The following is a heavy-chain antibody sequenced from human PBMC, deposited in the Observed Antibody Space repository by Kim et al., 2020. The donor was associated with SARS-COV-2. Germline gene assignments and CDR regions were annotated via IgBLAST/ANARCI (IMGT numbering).Heavy chain of an antibody. CDR2: INHSGST. Sequence: SETLSLTCAVYGGSFSGYYWSWIRQPPGKGLEWIGEINHSGSTNYNPSLKSRVTISVDTSKNQFSLKLSSVTAADTAVYYCARGKVAVMRGACLDYWGQG. J-gene: IGHJ4*02. CDR3: ARGKVAVMRGACLDY. V-gene: IGHV4-34*01. D-gene: IGHD3-22*01. CDR1: GGSFSGYY.